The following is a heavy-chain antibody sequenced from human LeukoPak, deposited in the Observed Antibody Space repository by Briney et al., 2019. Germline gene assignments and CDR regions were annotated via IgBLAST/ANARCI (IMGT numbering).Heavy chain of an antibody. CDR1: GGSISSYY. CDR3: ARHEGYCSGGSCYSGGKQYNWFDP. V-gene: IGHV4-59*08. J-gene: IGHJ5*02. D-gene: IGHD2-15*01. Sequence: SETLSLTCTVSGGSISSYYWSWIRQPPGKGLEWIGYIYYSGSTNYNPSLKSRVTISVDTSKNQFSLKLSSVTAADTAVYYCARHEGYCSGGSCYSGGKQYNWFDPWGQGTLVTVSS. CDR2: IYYSGST.